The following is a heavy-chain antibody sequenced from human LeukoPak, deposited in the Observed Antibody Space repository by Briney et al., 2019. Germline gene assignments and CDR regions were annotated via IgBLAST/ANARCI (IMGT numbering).Heavy chain of an antibody. V-gene: IGHV1-69*01. D-gene: IGHD2-2*01. Sequence: SVKVSCNASGGTFSNYVLSWVRQAPGQGLEWMGGIIPIIGTANYAQKFQGRVTITVDESTSTAHLEVSTLRSEDTALYYCATSSDAMTSTTFDIWGQGTMVSVSS. CDR1: GGTFSNYV. CDR2: IIPIIGTA. J-gene: IGHJ3*02. CDR3: ATSSDAMTSTTFDI.